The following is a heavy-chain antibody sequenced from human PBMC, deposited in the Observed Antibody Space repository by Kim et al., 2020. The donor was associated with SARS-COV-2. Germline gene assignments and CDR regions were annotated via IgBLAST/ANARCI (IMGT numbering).Heavy chain of an antibody. Sequence: YALSVKGRITINQDTSKNQFSLQLNSVTPEDTAVYYCARDRQRAGTGVDYWGQGTLVTVSS. D-gene: IGHD6-19*01. CDR3: ARDRQRAGTGVDY. J-gene: IGHJ4*02. V-gene: IGHV6-1*01.